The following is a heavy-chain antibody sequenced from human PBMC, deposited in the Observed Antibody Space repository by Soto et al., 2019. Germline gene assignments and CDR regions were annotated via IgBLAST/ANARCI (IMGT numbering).Heavy chain of an antibody. CDR2: IYYSGST. CDR1: GGSISSYY. CDR3: ARSEYSGYDLALDY. D-gene: IGHD5-12*01. J-gene: IGHJ4*02. Sequence: QVQLQESGPGLVKPSETLSLTCTVSGGSISSYYWSWIRQPPGKGLEWIGHIYYSGSTNYNPSLRSRVTISVDTSKNQFSLKLSSVTAADTAVYYCARSEYSGYDLALDYWGQGTLVTVSS. V-gene: IGHV4-59*08.